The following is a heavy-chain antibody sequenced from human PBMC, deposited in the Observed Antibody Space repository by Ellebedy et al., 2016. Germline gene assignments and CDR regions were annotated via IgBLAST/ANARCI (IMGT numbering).Heavy chain of an antibody. CDR2: IKQDGSEK. CDR1: GFTFSSYW. CDR3: ARGDEAVAGPVAEYFQH. V-gene: IGHV3-7*02. J-gene: IGHJ1*01. D-gene: IGHD6-19*01. Sequence: GGSLRLXXAASGFTFSSYWMSWVRQAPGKGLEWVANIKQDGSEKYYVDSVKGRFTISRDNAKNSLYLQMNSLRAEDTAVYYCARGDEAVAGPVAEYFQHWGQGTLVTVSS.